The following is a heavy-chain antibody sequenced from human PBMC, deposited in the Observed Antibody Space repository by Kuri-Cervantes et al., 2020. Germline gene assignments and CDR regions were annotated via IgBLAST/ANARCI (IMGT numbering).Heavy chain of an antibody. CDR1: GFTFSSYA. J-gene: IGHJ4*02. D-gene: IGHD3-22*01. CDR3: AKRDLSDSGYLDY. Sequence: GESLKISCAASGFTFSSYAMHWVRQAPGKGLKWVAVISYDGSNKYYADSVKGRFTISRDNSKNTLYLQMNSLRPEDTAVYHCAKRDLSDSGYLDYWGQGILVTVSS. CDR2: ISYDGSNK. V-gene: IGHV3-30-3*02.